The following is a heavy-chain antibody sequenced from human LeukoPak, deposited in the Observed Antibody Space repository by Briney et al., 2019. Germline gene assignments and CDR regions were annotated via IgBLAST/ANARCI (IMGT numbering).Heavy chain of an antibody. CDR3: AKGTGKSTLNWFDP. D-gene: IGHD1-14*01. V-gene: IGHV3-30*02. Sequence: GGSLRLSCAASGFAFSSYGMHWVRQAPGKGLEWVAFIRYDGTNKYYADSVKGRVTISRDNSKNTLSLQMNSLRADDTAVYYCAKGTGKSTLNWFDPWGQGTLVTVSS. J-gene: IGHJ5*02. CDR1: GFAFSSYG. CDR2: IRYDGTNK.